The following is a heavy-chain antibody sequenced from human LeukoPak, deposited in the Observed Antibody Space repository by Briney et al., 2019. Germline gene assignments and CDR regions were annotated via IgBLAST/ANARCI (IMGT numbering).Heavy chain of an antibody. D-gene: IGHD7-27*01. V-gene: IGHV3-7*01. Sequence: GGSLRLSCAASGFTFSNYRMNWVRQAPGKGLEWLASIKDDGSEKYYVDSVKGRFSISRDNAKNSLYLQMNSLRVEDTAVYFCASLSGVPESWGQGTLVTVPS. J-gene: IGHJ5*02. CDR3: ASLSGVPES. CDR2: IKDDGSEK. CDR1: GFTFSNYR.